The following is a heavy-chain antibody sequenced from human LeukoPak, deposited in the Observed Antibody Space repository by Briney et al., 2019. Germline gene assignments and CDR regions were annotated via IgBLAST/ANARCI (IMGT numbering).Heavy chain of an antibody. D-gene: IGHD1-26*01. CDR1: GGSISSSSYY. CDR2: IYYSGST. V-gene: IGHV4-39*07. CDR3: ARRIVGASPFDY. Sequence: SETLSLTCTVSGGSISSSSYYWGWIRQPPGKGLEWIGSIYYSGSTYYNPSLKSRVTISVDTSKNQFSLKLSSVTAADTAVYYCARRIVGASPFDYWGQGTPVTVSS. J-gene: IGHJ4*02.